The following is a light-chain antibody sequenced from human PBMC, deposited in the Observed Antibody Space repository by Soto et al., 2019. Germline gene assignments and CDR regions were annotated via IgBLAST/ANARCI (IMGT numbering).Light chain of an antibody. Sequence: HLVLTQSPSASASLGASVKLTCTLSSGHSSYAIAWHQQQPEKGPRYLMKLNSDGSHSKGDGIPDRFSGSSSGAERYLTISGPRLEEEADYSGRTGALDPWVFGGGTKLTVL. CDR1: SGHSSYA. CDR3: RTGALDPWV. V-gene: IGLV4-69*01. J-gene: IGLJ3*02. CDR2: LNSDGSH.